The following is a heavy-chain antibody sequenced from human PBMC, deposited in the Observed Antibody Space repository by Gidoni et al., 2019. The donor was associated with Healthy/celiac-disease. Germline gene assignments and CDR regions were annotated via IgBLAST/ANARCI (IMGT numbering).Heavy chain of an antibody. CDR3: ARHEGYCSGGSCYYYYYYGMDV. CDR1: GGSLSSSSYY. Sequence: QLQLQESGPGLVKPSETLSLTCTVSGGSLSSSSYYWGWIRQPPGKGLEWIGSIYYSGSTYYNPSLKSRVTISVDTSKNQFSLKLSSVTAADTAVYYCARHEGYCSGGSCYYYYYYGMDVWGKGTTVTVSS. J-gene: IGHJ6*04. D-gene: IGHD2-15*01. V-gene: IGHV4-39*01. CDR2: IYYSGST.